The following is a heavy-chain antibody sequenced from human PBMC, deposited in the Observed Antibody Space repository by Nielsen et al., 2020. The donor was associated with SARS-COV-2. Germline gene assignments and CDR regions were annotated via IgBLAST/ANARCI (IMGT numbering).Heavy chain of an antibody. CDR2: IKQDGSEK. Sequence: WIRQPPGKGLEWVANIKQDGSEKYYVDSVKGRFTISRDNAKNSLYLQMNSLRAEDTAVYYCARGDIVVVPAYYYYGMDVWGQGTTVTVSS. J-gene: IGHJ6*01. V-gene: IGHV3-7*01. D-gene: IGHD2-2*01. CDR3: ARGDIVVVPAYYYYGMDV.